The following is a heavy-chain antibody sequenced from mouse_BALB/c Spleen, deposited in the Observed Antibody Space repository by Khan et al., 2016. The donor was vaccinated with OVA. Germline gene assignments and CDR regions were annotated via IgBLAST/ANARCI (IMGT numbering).Heavy chain of an antibody. CDR3: ARYVTTSWFAY. CDR2: IDPFNGAT. J-gene: IGHJ3*01. CDR1: GYSFSTYY. V-gene: IGHV1S135*01. D-gene: IGHD2-3*01. Sequence: EVELVESGPELMKPGASVKISCKASGYSFSTYYIHWVTRSHGKTLEWIGYIDPFNGATTYNQKFKGKATLTVDKSSSTDYMHLNRLTSEDSAVYYCARYVTTSWFAYWGQGTLVTVSA.